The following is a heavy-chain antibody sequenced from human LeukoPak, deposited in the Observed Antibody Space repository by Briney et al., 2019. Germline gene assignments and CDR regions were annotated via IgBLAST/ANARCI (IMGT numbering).Heavy chain of an antibody. J-gene: IGHJ4*02. CDR1: RFTFSSYA. CDR2: ISGSGGST. CDR3: AKNFDWRDARDY. D-gene: IGHD3-9*01. V-gene: IGHV3-23*01. Sequence: PGGSLRLSCAASRFTFSSYAMSGVRRAPGKGLEGVSAISGSGGSTYYADSVKGRFTISRDNPKNTLYLQMSSLRAEDTAVYYCAKNFDWRDARDYWGQGTLVTVSS.